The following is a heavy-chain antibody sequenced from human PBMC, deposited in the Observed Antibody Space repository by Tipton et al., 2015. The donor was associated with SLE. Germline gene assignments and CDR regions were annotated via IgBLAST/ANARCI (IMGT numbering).Heavy chain of an antibody. CDR1: GFTFSNYG. J-gene: IGHJ1*01. D-gene: IGHD5-24*01. V-gene: IGHV3-23*01. CDR3: AKDWSRWLQLGF. CDR2: ITPGRGDT. Sequence: LSLTCAASGFTFSNYGMSWVRQAPGKGLEWVSTITPGRGDTYYADSVKGRFTISRDNSKDTLHLQMNSLRVDDTAIYYCAKDWSRWLQLGFWGQGILVTVSS.